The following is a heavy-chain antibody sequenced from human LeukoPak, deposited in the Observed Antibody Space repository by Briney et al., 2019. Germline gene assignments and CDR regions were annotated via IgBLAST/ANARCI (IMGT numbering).Heavy chain of an antibody. Sequence: PGGSLRLSCAAPRFSPSVYALHSGRQAPGKGLEWVSGISWNSGSIGYADSVKGRFTISSDNAKNSLYLQMNSLRTEDTALYYCTKDEASRIVRPSDFWGQGTLVTVSS. CDR3: TKDEASRIVRPSDF. J-gene: IGHJ4*02. CDR2: ISWNSGSI. D-gene: IGHD3-22*01. V-gene: IGHV3-9*02. CDR1: RFSPSVYA.